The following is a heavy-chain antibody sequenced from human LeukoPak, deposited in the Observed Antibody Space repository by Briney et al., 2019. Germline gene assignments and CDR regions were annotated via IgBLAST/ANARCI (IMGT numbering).Heavy chain of an antibody. D-gene: IGHD3-10*01. CDR3: VKDRTGTYTLDY. CDR2: ISDDGSRQ. J-gene: IGHJ4*02. V-gene: IGHV3-30*18. CDR1: GFPFSSHG. Sequence: GGSLRLSCAASGFPFSSHGMSWVRQAPGKGLEWVAFISDDGSRQHYADSVKGRFTISRDNSKNTLNLQMNSLRAEDTAVYYCVKDRTGTYTLDYWGQGTLVTVSS.